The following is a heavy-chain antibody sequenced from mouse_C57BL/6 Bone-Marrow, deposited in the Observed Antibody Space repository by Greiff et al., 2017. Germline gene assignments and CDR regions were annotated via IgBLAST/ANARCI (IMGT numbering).Heavy chain of an antibody. D-gene: IGHD4-1*02. Sequence: VQLQQPGAELVKPGASVKLSCKASGYTFTSYWMQWVKQRPGQGLEWIGEIDPSDSYTNYNQKFKGKATLTVDTSSSTAYMQLSSLTSEDSAAYYCAREGNWDTGAMDYWGQGTSVTVSS. CDR2: IDPSDSYT. V-gene: IGHV1-50*01. J-gene: IGHJ4*01. CDR3: AREGNWDTGAMDY. CDR1: GYTFTSYW.